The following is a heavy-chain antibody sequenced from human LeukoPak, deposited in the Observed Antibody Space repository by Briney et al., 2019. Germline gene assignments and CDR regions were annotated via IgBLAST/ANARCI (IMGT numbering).Heavy chain of an antibody. Sequence: PGESLKISCKGSGYSFTTYWIGWVRQMPGKSLEWMGIIYPGDSDTRYSPSFQGQVTISADKSINTAYLQWRSLKASDTAMYYCARLSSSSGFWFDYWGQGTLVTVSS. V-gene: IGHV5-51*01. CDR2: IYPGDSDT. CDR3: ARLSSSSGFWFDY. CDR1: GYSFTTYW. J-gene: IGHJ4*02. D-gene: IGHD6-6*01.